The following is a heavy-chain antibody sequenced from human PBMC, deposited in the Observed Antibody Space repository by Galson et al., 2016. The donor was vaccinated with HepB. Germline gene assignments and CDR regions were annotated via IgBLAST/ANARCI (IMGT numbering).Heavy chain of an antibody. CDR1: GFSLSTSGVG. J-gene: IGHJ4*02. V-gene: IGHV2-5*02. CDR2: IYWDDDK. D-gene: IGHD2-15*01. CDR3: ANRRNRAEGDCSGGSCYSGFDY. Sequence: PALVKPTQTLTLTCTFSGFSLSTSGVGVGWIRQPPGKALEWLALIYWDDDKRYSPSLKSRLTITKDTSKNQVVLTMTNMDPVDTATYYCANRRNRAEGDCSGGSCYSGFDYWGQGTLVTVSS.